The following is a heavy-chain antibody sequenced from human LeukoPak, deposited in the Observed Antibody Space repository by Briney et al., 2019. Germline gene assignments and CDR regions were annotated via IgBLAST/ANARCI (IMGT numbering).Heavy chain of an antibody. Sequence: ASVKVSCKASGYTFSGYYMHWVRQAPGQGLEWMGWINPNSGGTNYAQKFQGWVTMTRDTSISTAYMELSRLRSDDTAVYYCATGIAAHSLGDVWGKGTTVTVSS. D-gene: IGHD6-13*01. CDR1: GYTFSGYY. CDR2: INPNSGGT. J-gene: IGHJ6*04. V-gene: IGHV1-2*04. CDR3: ATGIAAHSLGDV.